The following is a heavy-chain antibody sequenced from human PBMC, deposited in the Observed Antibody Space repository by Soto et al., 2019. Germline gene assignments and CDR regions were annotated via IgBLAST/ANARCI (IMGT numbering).Heavy chain of an antibody. V-gene: IGHV4-4*02. CDR1: GGSISSSNW. CDR2: IYESGST. D-gene: IGHD5-18*01. Sequence: QVQLQESGPGLVKPSGTLCLTCAVSGGSISSSNWWSWVRQPPGKGLEWIGEIYESGSTNYNPSLKSRVTIPVDKSKNQSSLKLSSVTAADTAVYYCARPHVLGYKYGNTVWGQGTLVSVSS. CDR3: ARPHVLGYKYGNTV. J-gene: IGHJ4*02.